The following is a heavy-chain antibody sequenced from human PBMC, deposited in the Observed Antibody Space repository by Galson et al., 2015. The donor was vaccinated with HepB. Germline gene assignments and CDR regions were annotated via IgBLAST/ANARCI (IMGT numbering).Heavy chain of an antibody. D-gene: IGHD2-2*01. CDR3: ARRQYSTSGYYYDMDV. J-gene: IGHJ6*02. CDR1: GFRFTSYW. Sequence: QSGAEVKKPGESLKISCKASGFRFTSYWIAWVRQMPGKGLEWMGIIYPGDSDTRYSPSFQGQVTISADKSISTAYLQWSSLKASDTAMYYCARRQYSTSGYYYDMDVWGQGTTVTVSS. CDR2: IYPGDSDT. V-gene: IGHV5-51*01.